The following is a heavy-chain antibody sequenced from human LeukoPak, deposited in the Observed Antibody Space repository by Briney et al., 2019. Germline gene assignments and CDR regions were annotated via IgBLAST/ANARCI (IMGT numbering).Heavy chain of an antibody. CDR3: ARDVGYSSSWYSVNAFDP. CDR1: GVSISSSNSY. J-gene: IGHJ5*02. Sequence: SETLSLTCTVSGVSISSSNSYWGWIRQPPGKGLEWIGSIYYSGNTYYNLSLKSRVTISVDTSKNQFSLKLSSVTAADTAVYYCARDVGYSSSWYSVNAFDPWGQGTLVTVSS. D-gene: IGHD6-13*01. V-gene: IGHV4-39*07. CDR2: IYYSGNT.